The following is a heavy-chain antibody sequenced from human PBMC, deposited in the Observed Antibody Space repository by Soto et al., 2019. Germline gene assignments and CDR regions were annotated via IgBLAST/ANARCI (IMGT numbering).Heavy chain of an antibody. CDR2: INYSGSA. V-gene: IGHV4-61*01. CDR3: ARGRGYSGYLPSGTFKSGRYFDY. D-gene: IGHD5-12*01. Sequence: PSETLSLTCSVSGVSVRSGSYYWTWIRQPPGKGLEWIGDINYSGSANYNPSLKSRVTISLDTSKNHVSLTMRSVTAADTAVYYCARGRGYSGYLPSGTFKSGRYFDYWGQGTLVTVSS. CDR1: GVSVRSGSYY. J-gene: IGHJ4*02.